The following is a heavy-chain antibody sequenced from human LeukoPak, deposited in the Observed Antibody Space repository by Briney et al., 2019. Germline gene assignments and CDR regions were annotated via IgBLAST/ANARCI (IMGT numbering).Heavy chain of an antibody. J-gene: IGHJ4*02. Sequence: ASVTVSCKASGYTFTGYYMHWVRPAPGQGLEWMGWINPNSGGTNYAQKFQGRVNMTRDTSISTAYMELSRLRSDDTAVYYCARGGYYYDSSGPAFDYWGQGTLVTVSS. CDR3: ARGGYYYDSSGPAFDY. V-gene: IGHV1-2*02. D-gene: IGHD3-22*01. CDR1: GYTFTGYY. CDR2: INPNSGGT.